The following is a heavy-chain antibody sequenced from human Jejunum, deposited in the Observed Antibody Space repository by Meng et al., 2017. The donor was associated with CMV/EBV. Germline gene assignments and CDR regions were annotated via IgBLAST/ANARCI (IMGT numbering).Heavy chain of an antibody. CDR2: IGTVGDT. CDR1: GFTFSTYD. CDR3: ARDGGLGAFDI. J-gene: IGHJ3*02. D-gene: IGHD3-16*01. Sequence: CAASGFTFSTYDMHWVRQATGKGLEWVSGIGTVGDTYYPDSVKDRFTISREHAKNSLYLQMNSLRAGDTAVYYCARDGGLGAFDIWGQGTMVTVSS. V-gene: IGHV3-13*01.